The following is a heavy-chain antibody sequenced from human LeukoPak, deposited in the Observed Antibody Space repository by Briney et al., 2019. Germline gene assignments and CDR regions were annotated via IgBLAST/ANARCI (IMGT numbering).Heavy chain of an antibody. CDR3: ARDRRSSSWPYAFDI. CDR1: GYTFTSYY. Sequence: ASVKVSCKASGYTFTSYYMHWVRQAPGQGLEWMGIINPSGGSTSYAQKFQGRVTMTRDMSTSTVYMELSSLRSEDTAVYYCARDRRSSSWPYAFDIWGQGTMVTVSS. V-gene: IGHV1-46*01. D-gene: IGHD6-13*01. J-gene: IGHJ3*02. CDR2: INPSGGST.